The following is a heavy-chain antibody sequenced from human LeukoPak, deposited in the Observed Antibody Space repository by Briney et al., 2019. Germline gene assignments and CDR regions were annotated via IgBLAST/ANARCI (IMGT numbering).Heavy chain of an antibody. CDR3: ARTYYDSSGYVYYYYYMDV. Sequence: GASVKVSCKASGYTFTSYYMHWVRQAPGQGLEWMGIINPSGGSTSYAQKFQGRVTMTTDTSTSTAYMELRSLRSDDTAVYYCARTYYDSSGYVYYYYYMDVWGKGTTVTISS. V-gene: IGHV1-46*01. CDR2: INPSGGST. D-gene: IGHD3-22*01. CDR1: GYTFTSYY. J-gene: IGHJ6*03.